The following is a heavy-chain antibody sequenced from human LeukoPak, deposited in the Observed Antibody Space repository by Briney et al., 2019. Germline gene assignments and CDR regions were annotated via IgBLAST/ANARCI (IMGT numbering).Heavy chain of an antibody. CDR3: AKSPGYSSGWFDY. D-gene: IGHD6-19*01. V-gene: IGHV3-23*01. CDR1: GFTFSSYA. CDR2: ISGSGGST. J-gene: IGHJ4*02. Sequence: GGSLRLSCAASGFTFSSYAMSWVRQAPGKGLEWVSAISGSGGSTYYADSVKGRFTISRDNSKNMLYLQMNSLRAEDTAVYYCAKSPGYSSGWFDYWGQGTLVTVSS.